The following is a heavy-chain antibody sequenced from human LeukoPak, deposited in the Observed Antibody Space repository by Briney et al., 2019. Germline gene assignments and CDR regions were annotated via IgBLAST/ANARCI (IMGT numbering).Heavy chain of an antibody. J-gene: IGHJ6*02. V-gene: IGHV4-59*01. CDR2: IYYSGST. D-gene: IGHD3-10*01. CDR3: ARDARPNYYGSGSYPGFHYYYYGMDV. CDR1: GGSISSYY. Sequence: KPSETLSLTCTVSGGSISSYYWSWIRQPPGKGLEWIGYIYYSGSTNYNPSLKSRVTISVDTSKNQFSLKLSSVTAADTAVYYCARDARPNYYGSGSYPGFHYYYYGMDVWGQGTTVTVSS.